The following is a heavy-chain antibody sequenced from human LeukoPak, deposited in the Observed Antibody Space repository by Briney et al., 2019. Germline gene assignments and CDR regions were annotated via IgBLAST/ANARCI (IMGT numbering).Heavy chain of an antibody. CDR2: ISSSSSTI. Sequence: GGSLRLSCAAAGLTFSSYSMNWVRQAPGKGLEWISYISSSSSTIYYADSVKGRFTISRDNAKNSLYLQMNSLRAEDTAVYYCARDLGLPDSWGQGTPVTVSS. CDR3: ARDLGLPDS. J-gene: IGHJ5*01. CDR1: GLTFSSYS. V-gene: IGHV3-48*01.